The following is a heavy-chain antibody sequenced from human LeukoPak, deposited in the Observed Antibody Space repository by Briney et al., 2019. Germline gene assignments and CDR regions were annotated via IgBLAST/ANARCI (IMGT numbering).Heavy chain of an antibody. CDR1: GYTFTDYY. D-gene: IGHD3-10*01. CDR2: INPSGGST. V-gene: IGHV1-46*01. CDR3: ARVRVKGGSPPAY. J-gene: IGHJ4*02. Sequence: ASVKVSCKASGYTFTDYYMHWVRQAPGQGLEWMGIINPSGGSTSYAQKLQGRVTMTRDTSISTAYMELSRLRSDDTAVYYCARVRVKGGSPPAYWGQGTLVTVSS.